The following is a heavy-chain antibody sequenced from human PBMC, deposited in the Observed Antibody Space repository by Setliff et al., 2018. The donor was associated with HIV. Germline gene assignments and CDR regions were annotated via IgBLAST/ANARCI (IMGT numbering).Heavy chain of an antibody. J-gene: IGHJ3*02. CDR1: GFTFSNAW. CDR2: IKSKTDGGTT. Sequence: GGSLRLSCAASGFTFSNAWMSWVRQAPGKGLEWVGRIKSKTDGGTTDYAAPVKGRFTISRDDSKNTLYLQMNSLKSEDTAVYYCTRDLHYDAFDIWGQGTMVTVSS. CDR3: TRDLHYDAFDI. V-gene: IGHV3-15*01.